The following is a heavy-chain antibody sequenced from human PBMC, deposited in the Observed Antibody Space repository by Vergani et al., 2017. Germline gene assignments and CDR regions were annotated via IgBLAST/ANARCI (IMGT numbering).Heavy chain of an antibody. V-gene: IGHV4-4*03. CDR2: IYHSGTT. D-gene: IGHD4-17*01. CDR1: GGPVSSSSW. Sequence: QMQLQESGPGLVKPPGTLSLTCAVSGGPVSSSSWWSWVRQPPGKGLEWIGEIYHSGTTNFNPSLKSRVTMSIDKSKNQFSLKLNSVTAADTAVYYCTRGYGDYGADWGQGILVTVSS. J-gene: IGHJ4*02. CDR3: TRGYGDYGAD.